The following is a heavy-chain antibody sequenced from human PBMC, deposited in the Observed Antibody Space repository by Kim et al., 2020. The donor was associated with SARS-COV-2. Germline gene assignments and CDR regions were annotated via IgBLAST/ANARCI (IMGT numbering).Heavy chain of an antibody. CDR1: GFTFSNYW. Sequence: GGSLRLSCAASGFTFSNYWMSWVRQAPGKGLEWVANIKQDGSEKYYVDSVKGRFTISRDNAKNSLYLQMNSLRAEDTAVYYCARDRYCSGGSCWGHRFAPWGQGTLVTVSS. CDR3: ARDRYCSGGSCWGHRFAP. J-gene: IGHJ5*02. D-gene: IGHD2-15*01. CDR2: IKQDGSEK. V-gene: IGHV3-7*01.